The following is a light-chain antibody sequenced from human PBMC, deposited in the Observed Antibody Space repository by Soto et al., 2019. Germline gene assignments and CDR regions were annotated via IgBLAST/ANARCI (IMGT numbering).Light chain of an antibody. Sequence: DIQMTQSPSSLSASVGERATITCRASQSISSYLNWYQQKPGKAPTLLLYAAFILKSGVPSGFSGSVSGTDFALTISILQPEDLAAYYGQHSYSTPTSFGKGTKLEIK. V-gene: IGKV1-39*01. J-gene: IGKJ2*01. CDR3: QHSYSTPTS. CDR2: AAF. CDR1: QSISSY.